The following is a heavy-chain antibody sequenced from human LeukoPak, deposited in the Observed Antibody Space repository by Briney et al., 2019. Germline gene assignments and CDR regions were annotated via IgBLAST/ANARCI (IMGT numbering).Heavy chain of an antibody. CDR2: IGTAGDT. CDR1: GFTFSSYY. V-gene: IGHV3-13*01. CDR3: AKRGVVIRVILVGFHKEAYYFDS. J-gene: IGHJ4*02. Sequence: GGSLRLSCAASGFTFSSYYMHWVRQATGKGLEWVSAIGTAGDTYYPGSVKGRFTISRDNPKNTLYLQMNSLRAEDTAVYFCAKRGVVIRVILVGFHKEAYYFDSWGQGALVTVSS. D-gene: IGHD3-10*01.